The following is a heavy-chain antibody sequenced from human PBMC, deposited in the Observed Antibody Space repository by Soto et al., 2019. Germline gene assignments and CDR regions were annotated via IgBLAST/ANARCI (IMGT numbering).Heavy chain of an antibody. CDR2: IYWNDDK. Sequence: QITLKESGPTLVKPTQTLTLTCTFSGFSLSTSGVGVGWIRQPPGKALELLALIYWNDDKRYSPSLKSRLTINKDTSKNQVVLTMTNMDPVDTATYYCAHSRNPLLWFGLVGGGMDVWGQGTTVTVSS. J-gene: IGHJ6*02. CDR1: GFSLSTSGVG. CDR3: AHSRNPLLWFGLVGGGMDV. D-gene: IGHD3-10*01. V-gene: IGHV2-5*01.